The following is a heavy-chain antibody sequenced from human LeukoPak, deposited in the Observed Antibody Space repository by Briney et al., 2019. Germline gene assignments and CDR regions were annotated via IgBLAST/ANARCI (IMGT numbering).Heavy chain of an antibody. CDR3: ARGPPPDFDY. V-gene: IGHV4-39*07. J-gene: IGHJ4*02. CDR1: GDSISSSTYY. CDR2: IYYSGST. Sequence: SETLSLTCTVSGDSISSSTYYWGWIRQPPGKGLEWIGSIYYSGSTYYNPSLKSRVTMSVDTSKNQFSLKLSSVTAADTAVYYCARGPPPDFDYWGRGTLVTVSS.